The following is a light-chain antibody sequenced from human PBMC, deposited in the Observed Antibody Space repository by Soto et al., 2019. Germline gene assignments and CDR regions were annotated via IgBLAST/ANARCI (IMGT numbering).Light chain of an antibody. J-gene: IGLJ1*01. CDR1: SSDFGGYNY. Sequence: QSALTQPASVSGSPGQSITIPCTGTSSDFGGYNYDSWYQQHPGKPPKLMIYDGTCRPSRASNRLSGSKSGNTAALTISGLQAEDEGDYYCSSYTTNSTYVLGTGTQLTVL. CDR3: SSYTTNSTYV. V-gene: IGLV2-14*01. CDR2: DGT.